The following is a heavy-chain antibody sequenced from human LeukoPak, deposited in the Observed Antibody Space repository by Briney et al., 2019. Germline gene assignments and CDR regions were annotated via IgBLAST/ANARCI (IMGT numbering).Heavy chain of an antibody. Sequence: GGSLRLSCVASGFTFSNYAMSWVRQAPGKGLEWVSVFRGSGGSTDYADSVKGRFTISTNTSKNTLYLEMNSLRVKDTAVYYCAGRIAVAGTLQYWGQGTLVTVS. CDR3: AGRIAVAGTLQY. CDR2: FRGSGGST. V-gene: IGHV3-23*01. D-gene: IGHD6-19*01. J-gene: IGHJ4*02. CDR1: GFTFSNYA.